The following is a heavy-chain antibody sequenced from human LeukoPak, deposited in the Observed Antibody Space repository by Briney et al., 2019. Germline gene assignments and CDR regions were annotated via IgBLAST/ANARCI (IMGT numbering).Heavy chain of an antibody. CDR3: ASSLASARAAGYYFDY. Sequence: GGSLRLSCAGSGFSISNYGMNWVRQAPGKGLEWISIIYSSGSTFYADSVKGRFTISRDKSKNTLYLQMNSLRAEDTAVYYCASSLASARAAGYYFDYWGQGTLVTVSS. D-gene: IGHD6-6*01. CDR2: IYSSGST. CDR1: GFSISNYG. J-gene: IGHJ4*02. V-gene: IGHV3-66*01.